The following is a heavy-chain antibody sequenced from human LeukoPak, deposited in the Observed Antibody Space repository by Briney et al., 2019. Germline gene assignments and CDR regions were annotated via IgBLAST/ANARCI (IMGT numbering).Heavy chain of an antibody. V-gene: IGHV1-18*01. CDR1: GGTFSDYA. J-gene: IGHJ3*02. CDR3: ARDRDTAMVYDAFDI. CDR2: ISAYNGNT. Sequence: ASVKVSCKASGGTFSDYALNWVRQAPGQGLEWMGWISAYNGNTNYAQKLQGRVTMTTDTSTSTAYMELRSLRSDDTAVYYCARDRDTAMVYDAFDIWGQGTMVTVSS. D-gene: IGHD5-18*01.